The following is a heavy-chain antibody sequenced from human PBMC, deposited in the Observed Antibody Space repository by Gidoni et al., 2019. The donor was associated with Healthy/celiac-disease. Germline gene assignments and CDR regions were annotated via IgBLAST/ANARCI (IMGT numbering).Heavy chain of an antibody. CDR2: IKSKTDGGTT. Sequence: EVQLVESGGGLVKPGGSLRLSCAASGFTFSNAWLSWVRQAPGKGLEWVGRIKSKTDGGTTDYAAPVKGRFTISRDDSKNTLYLQMNSLKTEDTAVYYCTTPIVATTHDYYYYGMDVWGQGTTVTVSS. CDR3: TTPIVATTHDYYYYGMDV. J-gene: IGHJ6*02. CDR1: GFTFSNAW. V-gene: IGHV3-15*01. D-gene: IGHD5-12*01.